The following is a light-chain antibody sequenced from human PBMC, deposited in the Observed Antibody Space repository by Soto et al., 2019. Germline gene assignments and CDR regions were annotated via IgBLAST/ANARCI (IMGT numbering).Light chain of an antibody. CDR2: EVS. Sequence: QSVLTQPASVSGAPGQSITFSCTGTSSDIGGYNYVSWYQQHPGKAPKLMIYEVSNRPSGVSDRFSGSKSGNTASLTISGLQAEDEADYYCTSYTSSTTNYVFGTGTKATVL. V-gene: IGLV2-14*01. CDR3: TSYTSSTTNYV. CDR1: SSDIGGYNY. J-gene: IGLJ1*01.